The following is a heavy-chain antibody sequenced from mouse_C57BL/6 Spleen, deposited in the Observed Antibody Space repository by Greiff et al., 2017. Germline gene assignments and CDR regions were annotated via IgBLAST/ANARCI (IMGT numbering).Heavy chain of an antibody. CDR3: ASDGYYPWYFDV. Sequence: QVQLQQSGPGLVQPSQSLSITCTVSGFSLTSYGVHWVRQSPGKGLEWLGVIWSGGSTDYNAAFISRLSISKDNSKSQVFFKMNSLQADDTAIYYCASDGYYPWYFDVWGTGTTVTVSS. J-gene: IGHJ1*03. CDR1: GFSLTSYG. CDR2: IWSGGST. V-gene: IGHV2-2*01. D-gene: IGHD2-3*01.